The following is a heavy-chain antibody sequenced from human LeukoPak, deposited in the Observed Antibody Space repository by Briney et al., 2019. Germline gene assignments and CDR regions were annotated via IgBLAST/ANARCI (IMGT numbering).Heavy chain of an antibody. Sequence: PGGTLRLSCAASGFTSSSYGMSWVRQAPGKGLEWVSAISGSGGSTYYADSVKGRFTISRDNSKNTLYLQMNSLRAEDTAVYYCAKGGAYYDILTGFGYWGQGTLVTVSS. V-gene: IGHV3-23*01. CDR1: GFTSSSYG. D-gene: IGHD3-9*01. CDR3: AKGGAYYDILTGFGY. J-gene: IGHJ4*02. CDR2: ISGSGGST.